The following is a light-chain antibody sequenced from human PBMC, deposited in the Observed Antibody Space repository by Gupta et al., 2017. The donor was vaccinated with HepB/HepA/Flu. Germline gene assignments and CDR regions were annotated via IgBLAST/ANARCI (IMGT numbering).Light chain of an antibody. J-gene: IGKJ3*01. CDR1: QSIGSF. CDR2: YAS. Sequence: EIVLTQSPDFQSVTPKEKVTITCRASQSIGSFLRWYQQRPHQSPKLLIKYASQACSGVPSRFSGSGAGTDFTLIINILEAEDAATYYCQQSSTLPFTFGPGTKVDIK. V-gene: IGKV6-21*01. CDR3: QQSSTLPFT.